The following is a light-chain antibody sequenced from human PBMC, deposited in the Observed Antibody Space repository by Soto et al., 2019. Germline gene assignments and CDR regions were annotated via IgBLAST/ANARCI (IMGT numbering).Light chain of an antibody. CDR1: QSVSSSY. CDR2: GAS. CDR3: QQYGSSPWT. V-gene: IGKV3-20*01. J-gene: IGKJ1*01. Sequence: EIVLTQSPGTLSLSPGERATLSCRASQSVSSSYLAWYQQKPGQAPRHLIYGASSRAIGITDRFSGSGSGTDFTITISSLEPEDVAVYYCQQYGSSPWTFGQGTKVEIK.